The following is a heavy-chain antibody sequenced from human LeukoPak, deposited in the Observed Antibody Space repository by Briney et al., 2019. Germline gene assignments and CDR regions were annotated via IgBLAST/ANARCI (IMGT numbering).Heavy chain of an antibody. Sequence: ASVKVSCKASGYTFTGYYMHWVRQAPGHGLEWMGWINPNSGGTNYAQKFTGRVTMTRDTSISIAYMELSRLRSDDTAVYYCASPSSGWYYFDYWGQGTLVTVSA. CDR2: INPNSGGT. J-gene: IGHJ4*02. CDR3: ASPSSGWYYFDY. V-gene: IGHV1-2*02. CDR1: GYTFTGYY. D-gene: IGHD6-19*01.